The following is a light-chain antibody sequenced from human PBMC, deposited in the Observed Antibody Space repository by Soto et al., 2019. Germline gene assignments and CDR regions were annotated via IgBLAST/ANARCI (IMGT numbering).Light chain of an antibody. Sequence: DIHITQSPSTLSASVGDRVTITCRASQSVRNFLAWYQQKAGEAPKVVVYDASSLESGVPSRFSGSGSGTEFTLTISSLQPDDFATYYCQQYDDYWTFGPGTKVDIK. CDR1: QSVRNF. CDR3: QQYDDYWT. CDR2: DAS. J-gene: IGKJ1*01. V-gene: IGKV1-5*01.